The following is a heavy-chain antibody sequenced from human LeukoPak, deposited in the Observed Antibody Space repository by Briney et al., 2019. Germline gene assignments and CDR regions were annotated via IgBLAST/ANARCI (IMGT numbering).Heavy chain of an antibody. CDR1: GGSISSGGYY. D-gene: IGHD7-27*01. V-gene: IGHV4-31*03. CDR2: IYYSGST. J-gene: IGHJ4*02. CDR3: ARDVGLGTYFDY. Sequence: SQTLSLTCTVSGGSISSGGYYWSWIRQHPGKGLEWIGHIYYSGSTYYNPSLKSRVTISVDTSKNQFSLKLSSVTAADTAVYYCARDVGLGTYFDYWGQGTLVTVSS.